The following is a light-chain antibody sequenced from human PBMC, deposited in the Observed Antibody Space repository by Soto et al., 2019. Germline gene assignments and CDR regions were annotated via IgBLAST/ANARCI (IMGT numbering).Light chain of an antibody. CDR3: QQYAASPIT. V-gene: IGKV3-20*01. Sequence: EIVLTQSPGTLSLSPGERATLSCRASQSVGRDYLAWFQQKPGQPPRLLIHDASRRATGIPDRFSGSGSGTDFTLTITRLEPEDFAVYYCQQYAASPITFGQGTRLEIK. CDR2: DAS. J-gene: IGKJ5*01. CDR1: QSVGRDY.